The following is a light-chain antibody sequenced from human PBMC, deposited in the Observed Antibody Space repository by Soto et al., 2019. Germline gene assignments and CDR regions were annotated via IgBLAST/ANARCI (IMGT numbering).Light chain of an antibody. CDR3: QHYITSLTT. Sequence: EIVMTQSPATLSLSPGERDTLSGRASQSVSSNLAWYQQKPGQAPSLLIYGASTRATGVPPTFSGSGSGTDFTLTISRLEPEDFAVYDCQHYITSLTTFGPGTTVDLK. CDR2: GAS. J-gene: IGKJ1*01. V-gene: IGKV3-15*01. CDR1: QSVSSN.